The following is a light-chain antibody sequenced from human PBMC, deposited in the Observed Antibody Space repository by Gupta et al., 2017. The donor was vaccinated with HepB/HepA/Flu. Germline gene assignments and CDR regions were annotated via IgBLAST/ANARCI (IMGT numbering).Light chain of an antibody. CDR3: GTWDSNLSAGV. J-gene: IGLJ2*01. Sequence: QSVLTQPPSVPAAPGQKVTISCSGSSSNIRKNYVSWYQQHPGTAPKLLIYENNKPPSGIPDRFSGSKSDTSATLSITGLQTEDEADYYYGTWDSNLSAGVFGGGTKLTVL. CDR1: SSNIRKNY. CDR2: ENN. V-gene: IGLV1-51*02.